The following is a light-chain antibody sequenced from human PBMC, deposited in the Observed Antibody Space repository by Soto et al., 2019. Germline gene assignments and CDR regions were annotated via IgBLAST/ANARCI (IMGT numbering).Light chain of an antibody. CDR3: QHYNSYSEA. CDR2: KAS. V-gene: IGKV1-5*03. J-gene: IGKJ1*01. CDR1: QSISSY. Sequence: DIQMTQSPSSLSASVGDRVTITWRASQSISSYLNWYQQKPGKAPKLLIYKASTLKSGVPSRFSGSGSGTEFTLTISSLQPDDFATYYCQHYNSYSEAFGQGTKVDIK.